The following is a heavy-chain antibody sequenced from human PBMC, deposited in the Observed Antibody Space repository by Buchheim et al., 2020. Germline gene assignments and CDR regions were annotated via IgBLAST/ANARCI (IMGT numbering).Heavy chain of an antibody. CDR2: IWYDGSNK. V-gene: IGHV3-33*01. CDR1: GFTFSSSG. J-gene: IGHJ4*02. D-gene: IGHD4/OR15-4a*01. Sequence: QVQLVESGGGVVQPGRSLRLSCAASGFTFSSSGMHWVRQAPGKGLEWVAVIWYDGSNKYYADSVKGRFTISRDNSKNTLYLQVNSLRAEDTAVYSCARDEVRIGAGHFDYWGQGTL. CDR3: ARDEVRIGAGHFDY.